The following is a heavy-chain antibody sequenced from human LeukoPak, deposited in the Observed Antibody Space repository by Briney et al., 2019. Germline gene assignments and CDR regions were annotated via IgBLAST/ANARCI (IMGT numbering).Heavy chain of an antibody. V-gene: IGHV4-59*01. J-gene: IGHJ3*02. CDR2: IYYSGST. CDR3: ATGYSYDADAFDI. D-gene: IGHD5-18*01. Sequence: SETLSLTCTVSGGSISSYYWSWIRQPPGKGLEWIGYIYYSGSTNYNPSLKSRVTTSVDTSKNQFSLKLSSVTAADTAVYYCATGYSYDADAFDIWGQGTMVTVSS. CDR1: GGSISSYY.